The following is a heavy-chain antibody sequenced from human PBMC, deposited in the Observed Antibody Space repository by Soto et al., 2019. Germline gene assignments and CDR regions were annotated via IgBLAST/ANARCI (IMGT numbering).Heavy chain of an antibody. CDR1: VFTFSNAW. J-gene: IGHJ3*02. Sequence: WWSLRLSCSASVFTFSNAWMSWVRQAPGRGLEWVGRIKSRSDGGRTDYPTPAKGSFTISRDDSKNTLYLQMNSLKTEDTAMYYCTTDYDSSGYYLPDAFGIWGQGTMVTVSS. V-gene: IGHV3-15*01. CDR3: TTDYDSSGYYLPDAFGI. D-gene: IGHD3-22*01. CDR2: IKSRSDGGRT.